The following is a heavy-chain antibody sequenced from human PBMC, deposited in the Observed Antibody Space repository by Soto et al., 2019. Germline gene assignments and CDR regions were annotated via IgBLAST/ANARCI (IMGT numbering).Heavy chain of an antibody. D-gene: IGHD3-22*01. J-gene: IGHJ4*02. Sequence: GASVKVSCKASGYTFISYYIHWVRQAPGQGLEWMGGIIPIFGTANYAQKFQGRVTITADESTSTAYMELSSLRSEDTAVYYCASGYDSSGYYSYWGQGTLVTVSS. CDR2: IIPIFGTA. CDR1: GYTFISYY. V-gene: IGHV1-69*13. CDR3: ASGYDSSGYYSY.